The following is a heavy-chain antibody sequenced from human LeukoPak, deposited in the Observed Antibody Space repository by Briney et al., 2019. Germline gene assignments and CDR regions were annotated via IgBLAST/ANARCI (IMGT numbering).Heavy chain of an antibody. Sequence: GRSLRLSCAASRFTLSTYAMHWVRQAPGKGLEWVALISYDGSNKYYADSVKGRFTISRDNSKNTLYLQMNSLRAEDTAVYYCARELIRYSSSWRLDYWGQGTLVTVSS. V-gene: IGHV3-30*07. D-gene: IGHD6-13*01. J-gene: IGHJ4*02. CDR2: ISYDGSNK. CDR1: RFTLSTYA. CDR3: ARELIRYSSSWRLDY.